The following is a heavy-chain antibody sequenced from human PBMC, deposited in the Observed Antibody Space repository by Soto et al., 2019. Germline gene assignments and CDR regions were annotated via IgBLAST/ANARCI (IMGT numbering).Heavy chain of an antibody. CDR3: ARYDFGTFDY. CDR2: IYHTEST. Sequence: SETLSLTCAVSGDSISSSFWWSWVRQPPGKGLEWIGEIYHTESTVYNPSLKGRVTISVDKSKNQFSLNLDSVTAADTAVYYCARYDFGTFDYWGRGILVTASS. V-gene: IGHV4-4*02. J-gene: IGHJ4*01. D-gene: IGHD4-17*01. CDR1: GDSISSSFW.